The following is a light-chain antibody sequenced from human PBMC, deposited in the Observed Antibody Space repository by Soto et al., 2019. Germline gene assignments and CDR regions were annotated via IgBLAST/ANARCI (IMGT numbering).Light chain of an antibody. J-gene: IGLJ1*01. CDR3: SSHGGSNNFYV. CDR1: SSDVGAYNY. CDR2: EVS. V-gene: IGLV2-8*01. Sequence: QSVLTQPPSASGSRGQSVTISCTGTSSDVGAYNYVSWYQQHPGKAPKLMIHEVSKRPSGVPDRFSASKSGNTASLTVSGLQAEDEADYHCSSHGGSNNFYVFGTGTKVTVL.